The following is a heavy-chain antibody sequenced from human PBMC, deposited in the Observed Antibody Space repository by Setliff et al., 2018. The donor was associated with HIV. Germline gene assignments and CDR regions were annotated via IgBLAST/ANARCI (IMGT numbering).Heavy chain of an antibody. D-gene: IGHD3-22*01. Sequence: PSETLSLTCTVYGGSFSGYYWSWIRQPPGKGLEWIGEINHSGSTNYNPSLKSRVTISVDTSKTQFSLRLSSVTAADTAVYYCARVVPAKNYYDSSPYFDCWGQGTLVTVSS. CDR2: INHSGST. CDR1: GGSFSGYY. CDR3: ARVVPAKNYYDSSPYFDC. J-gene: IGHJ4*02. V-gene: IGHV4-34*01.